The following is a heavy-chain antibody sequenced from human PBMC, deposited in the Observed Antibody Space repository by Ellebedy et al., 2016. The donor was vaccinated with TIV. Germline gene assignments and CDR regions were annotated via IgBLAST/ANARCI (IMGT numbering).Heavy chain of an antibody. D-gene: IGHD1-26*01. V-gene: IGHV3-74*01. Sequence: GESLKISXTASGFTFSNYWMHWVRQVPGKGLVWVSSISSDGSTTGYADSVKGRFTISRDNPKNTLYLQMNSLRAEDTAVYYCAREDLDSGDYYLDYWGQGTLVTVSS. CDR2: ISSDGSTT. J-gene: IGHJ4*02. CDR3: AREDLDSGDYYLDY. CDR1: GFTFSNYW.